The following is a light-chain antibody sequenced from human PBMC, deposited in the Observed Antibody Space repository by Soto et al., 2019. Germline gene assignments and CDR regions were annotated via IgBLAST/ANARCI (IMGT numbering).Light chain of an antibody. V-gene: IGKV2-28*01. J-gene: IGKJ2*01. Sequence: DIVMTQSPLSLPVTPGEPASISCRSSQSLLYSNGYNYLDWYLQKPGQSPQLLIYLGSNRASGVPDRFSGSGSGTDFTLKISRVEAEDVGVYYCMETLQVPHTFGQGTKLELQ. CDR1: QSLLYSNGYNY. CDR3: METLQVPHT. CDR2: LGS.